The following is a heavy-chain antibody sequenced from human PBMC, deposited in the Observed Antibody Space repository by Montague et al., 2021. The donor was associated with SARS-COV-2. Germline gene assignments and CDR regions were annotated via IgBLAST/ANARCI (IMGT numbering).Heavy chain of an antibody. CDR1: GGSISSYY. Sequence: SETLSLTCTVSGGSISSYYWSWIRQPPGKGLEWIRYIYYSGSTNYNPSLKSRVTISVDTSKNQFSLKLSSVTAADTAVYYCARDSRTDFDWLFPDSGSYYYYMDVWGKGTTVTVSS. J-gene: IGHJ6*03. CDR2: IYYSGST. D-gene: IGHD3-9*01. V-gene: IGHV4-59*01. CDR3: ARDSRTDFDWLFPDSGSYYYYMDV.